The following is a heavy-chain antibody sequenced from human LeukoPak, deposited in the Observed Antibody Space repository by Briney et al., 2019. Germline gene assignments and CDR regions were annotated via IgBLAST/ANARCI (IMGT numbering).Heavy chain of an antibody. CDR1: GFTFNVYW. Sequence: PGGSLRLSCEASGFTFNVYWMHWVRQAPEKGLGWVADINQDGSEIYHADSVKGRFTISRDNSKNTLYLQMNSLRAEDTAVYYCARVPGANYYFDYWGQGTLVTVSS. J-gene: IGHJ4*02. V-gene: IGHV3-7*03. CDR2: INQDGSEI. D-gene: IGHD1-26*01. CDR3: ARVPGANYYFDY.